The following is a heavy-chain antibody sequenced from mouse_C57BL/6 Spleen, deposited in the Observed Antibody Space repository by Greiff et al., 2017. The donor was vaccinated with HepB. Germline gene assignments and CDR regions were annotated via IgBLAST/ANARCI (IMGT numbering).Heavy chain of an antibody. D-gene: IGHD2-1*01. CDR1: GYTFTSYW. CDR2: IDPSDSYT. V-gene: IGHV1-69*01. Sequence: VQLQQSGAELVMPGASVKLSCKASGYTFTSYWMHWVKQRPGQGLEWIGEIDPSDSYTNYNQKFKGKSTFTVDKSSSTAYMQLSSLTSEDSAVYYWASGMGNYGYFDVWGTGTTVTVSS. J-gene: IGHJ1*03. CDR3: ASGMGNYGYFDV.